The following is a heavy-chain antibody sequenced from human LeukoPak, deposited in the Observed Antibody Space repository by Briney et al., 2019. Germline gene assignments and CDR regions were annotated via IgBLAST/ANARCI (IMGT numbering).Heavy chain of an antibody. CDR1: GGTFSSYA. Sequence: SVKVSFKASGGTFSSYAISWVRQAPGQGLEWMGGIIPIFGTANYAQKFQGRVTITADESTSTAYMELSSLRSEDTAVYYCATLDIVVVPAAITYYGMDVWGQGTTVTVSS. V-gene: IGHV1-69*01. J-gene: IGHJ6*02. D-gene: IGHD2-2*02. CDR2: IIPIFGTA. CDR3: ATLDIVVVPAAITYYGMDV.